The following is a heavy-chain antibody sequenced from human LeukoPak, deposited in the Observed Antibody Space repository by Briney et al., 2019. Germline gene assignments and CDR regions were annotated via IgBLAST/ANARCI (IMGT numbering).Heavy chain of an antibody. CDR2: IYYRGNT. V-gene: IGHV4-59*01. J-gene: IGHJ4*02. Sequence: SETLSLTCNVSGGSMNDYYWSWIRQPPGKGLEWVGYIYYRGNTNYNPSLKSRVTISVDTSQNQFSLKLGSVTAADTAIYFCARGGDSSSWFNHDCWGQGTLVTVSS. D-gene: IGHD6-13*01. CDR3: ARGGDSSSWFNHDC. CDR1: GGSMNDYY.